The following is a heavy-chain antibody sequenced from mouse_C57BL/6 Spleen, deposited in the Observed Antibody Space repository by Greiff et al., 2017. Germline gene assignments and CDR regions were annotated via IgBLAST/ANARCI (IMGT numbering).Heavy chain of an antibody. CDR2: ISSGGDYI. CDR1: GFTFSSYA. D-gene: IGHD1-1*01. CDR3: TRITTVEGGNYFDY. Sequence: DVMLVESGEGLVKPGGSLKLSCAASGFTFSSYAMSWVRQTPEKRLEWVAYISSGGDYIYYADTVKGRFTISRDNARNTLYLQMSSLKSEDTAMYYCTRITTVEGGNYFDYWGQGTTLTVSS. J-gene: IGHJ2*01. V-gene: IGHV5-9-1*02.